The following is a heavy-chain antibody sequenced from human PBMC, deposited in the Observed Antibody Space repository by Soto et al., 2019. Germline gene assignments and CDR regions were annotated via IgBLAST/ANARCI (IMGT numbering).Heavy chain of an antibody. CDR3: ARGYTSGYPSNWFDP. CDR2: ISYDGSKK. D-gene: IGHD3-3*01. CDR1: GFTFSSYG. Sequence: QVQLVESGGGVVQPGRSLRLSCAASGFTFSSYGMRWVRQAPGKGLEWVAVISYDGSKKYYADSVKGRFTISRDNSKNTLYLQMDSLRDEDTAVYYCARGYTSGYPSNWFDPWGQGTLVTVSS. J-gene: IGHJ5*02. V-gene: IGHV3-30*03.